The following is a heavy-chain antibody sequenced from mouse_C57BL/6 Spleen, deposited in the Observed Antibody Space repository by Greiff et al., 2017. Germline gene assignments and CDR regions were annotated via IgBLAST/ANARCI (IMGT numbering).Heavy chain of an antibody. Sequence: VQLQQPGAELVKPGASVKLSCKASGYTFTSYWMHWVKQRPGQGLEWIGMIHPNSGSTNYNEKFKSKATLTVDKSSSTAYMQLSSLTSEDSAVYYCAREESSTYYFDYWGQGTTLTVSS. V-gene: IGHV1-64*01. CDR1: GYTFTSYW. CDR2: IHPNSGST. D-gene: IGHD2-10*02. CDR3: AREESSTYYFDY. J-gene: IGHJ2*01.